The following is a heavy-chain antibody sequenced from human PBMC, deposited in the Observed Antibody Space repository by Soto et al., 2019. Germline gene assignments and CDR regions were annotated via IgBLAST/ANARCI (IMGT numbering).Heavy chain of an antibody. CDR3: ASVYCSGGSCYSWGAFDI. V-gene: IGHV1-69*13. CDR2: IIPIFCTA. Sequence: GXSXKVSFKASGGSXISYASSLVRQAPGHGLEWIGGIIPIFCTANYAQNLKGRVKITAEEYTSTAYMELRRLRSEDTEVYYCASVYCSGGSCYSWGAFDIWGQGTMVT. CDR1: GGSXISYA. D-gene: IGHD2-15*01. J-gene: IGHJ3*02.